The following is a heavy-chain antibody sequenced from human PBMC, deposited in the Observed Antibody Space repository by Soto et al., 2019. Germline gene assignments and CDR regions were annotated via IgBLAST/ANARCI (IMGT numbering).Heavy chain of an antibody. CDR3: APAIPASITGTTCLDYYYGMDV. Sequence: QVQLVQSGAEVKKPGASVKVSCKASGYTFTSYGISWVRQAPGQGLEWMGWISAYNGNTNSAQKLQGRVTMTTDTSTSTAYMELRSLRSDGTAVYFCAPAIPASITGTTCLDYYYGMDVWGQGTTVTVSS. J-gene: IGHJ6*02. CDR2: ISAYNGNT. CDR1: GYTFTSYG. V-gene: IGHV1-18*01. D-gene: IGHD1-7*01.